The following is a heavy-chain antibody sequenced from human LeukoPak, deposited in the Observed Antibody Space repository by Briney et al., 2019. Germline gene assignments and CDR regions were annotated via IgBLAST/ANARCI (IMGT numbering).Heavy chain of an antibody. CDR1: GFTFSSYA. J-gene: IGHJ6*02. Sequence: GGSLRLSCAASGFTFSSYAMSWVRQAPGKGLEWVSANSGSGDSTYYADSVKGRFTISRDNSRNTLYLQMDDLRAEDTAVYYCARDRGAYSYYYYGVDVWGQGTTVTVSS. V-gene: IGHV3-23*01. CDR2: NSGSGDST. CDR3: ARDRGAYSYYYYGVDV. D-gene: IGHD1-1*01.